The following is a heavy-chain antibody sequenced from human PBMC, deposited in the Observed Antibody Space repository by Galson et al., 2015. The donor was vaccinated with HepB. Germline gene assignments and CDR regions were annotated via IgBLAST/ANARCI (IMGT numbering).Heavy chain of an antibody. D-gene: IGHD6-13*01. V-gene: IGHV3-23*01. J-gene: IGHJ1*01. CDR1: GFTFDDYA. Sequence: SLRLSCAASGFTFDDYAMHWVRQAPGKGLEWVSGISGRGDTTYYADSVKGRFTISRDNSKNTLYLQLHSLSVEDTAMYYCAKRATEQHLAFFEYFQHWSQGTLVTVSS. CDR3: AKRATEQHLAFFEYFQH. CDR2: ISGRGDTT.